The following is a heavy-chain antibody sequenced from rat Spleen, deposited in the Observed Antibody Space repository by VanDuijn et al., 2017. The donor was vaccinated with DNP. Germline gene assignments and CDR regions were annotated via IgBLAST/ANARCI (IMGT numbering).Heavy chain of an antibody. D-gene: IGHD1-11*01. V-gene: IGHV4-2*01. J-gene: IGHJ2*01. CDR2: INKESSTI. CDR3: ARGPNYGGWSDYFDY. Sequence: EVKLVESGGGLVQPGRSLKLSCAASGFNFNDFWMGWVRQAPGKGLEWIGEINKESSTINYTPSLKDKFTISRDNAQNTLHLQMSNLGSEDTAFYYCARGPNYGGWSDYFDYWGQGVMVTVSS. CDR1: GFNFNDFW.